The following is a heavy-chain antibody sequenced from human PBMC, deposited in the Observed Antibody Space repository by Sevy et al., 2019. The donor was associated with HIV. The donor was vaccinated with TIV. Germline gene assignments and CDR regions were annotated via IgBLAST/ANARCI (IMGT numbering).Heavy chain of an antibody. CDR2: ISSSSSTI. Sequence: GGSLRLSCAASGFTFSSYSMNWVRQAPGKGLEWVSYISSSSSTIYYADSVKGRFTISRDNAKNSLYLQMNSLRAEDTAVYYCARVRASGDYYDSSGYYSYAFDIWGQGTMVTVSS. D-gene: IGHD3-22*01. CDR1: GFTFSSYS. V-gene: IGHV3-48*01. CDR3: ARVRASGDYYDSSGYYSYAFDI. J-gene: IGHJ3*02.